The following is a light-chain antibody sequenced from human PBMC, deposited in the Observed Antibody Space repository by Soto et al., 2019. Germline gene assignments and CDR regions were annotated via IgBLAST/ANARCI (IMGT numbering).Light chain of an antibody. CDR3: QQYGSSRT. V-gene: IGKV3-20*01. CDR1: QSVSSSY. J-gene: IGKJ1*01. Sequence: EIGLTQSPGTLSMSPGERATLSCRASQSVSSSYLAWYQQKPGQAPRLLIYGASSRATGIPDRFSGSGSGTDFTLTISRLEPEDFAVYYCQQYGSSRTFGQGTKV. CDR2: GAS.